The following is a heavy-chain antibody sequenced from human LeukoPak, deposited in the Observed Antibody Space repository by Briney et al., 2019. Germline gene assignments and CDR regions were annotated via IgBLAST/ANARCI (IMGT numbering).Heavy chain of an antibody. D-gene: IGHD2-2*01. CDR2: IKQDGSEK. V-gene: IGHV3-7*03. CDR1: GFTFSSYW. CDR3: ARDRGYCSSTSRPSLDY. Sequence: GGSLRLSCAASGFTFSSYWMSWVRQAPGKGLEWVANIKQDGSEKYYVDSVKGRFTISRDNAKNSLYLQMNSLRAEDTAVYYCARDRGYCSSTSRPSLDYWGQGTLVTVSS. J-gene: IGHJ4*02.